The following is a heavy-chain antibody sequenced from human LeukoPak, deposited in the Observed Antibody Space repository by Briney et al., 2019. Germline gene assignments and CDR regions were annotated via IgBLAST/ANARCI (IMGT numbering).Heavy chain of an antibody. CDR2: ISAYNGNT. CDR3: ARDPSCTNGVCYSATPPLDY. D-gene: IGHD2-8*01. V-gene: IGHV1-18*01. Sequence: GASVKASCKASGYTFTSYGISWVRQAPGQGLEWMGWISAYNGNTNYAQKLQGRVTMTTDTSTSTAYMELRSLRSDDTAVYYCARDPSCTNGVCYSATPPLDYWGQGTLVTVSS. CDR1: GYTFTSYG. J-gene: IGHJ4*02.